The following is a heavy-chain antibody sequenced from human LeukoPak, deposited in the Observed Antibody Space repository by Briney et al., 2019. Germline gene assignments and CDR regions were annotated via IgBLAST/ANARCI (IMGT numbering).Heavy chain of an antibody. CDR3: ARPAGVGAYKRWFDP. CDR1: GYSISSGYY. Sequence: SETLSLTCAVSGYSISSGYYWGWIRQPPGKGLEWTGSIYYSGSTYYNPSLKSRVTISVDTSKNQFSLKLSSVTAADTAVYYCARPAGVGAYKRWFDPWGQGTLVTVSS. V-gene: IGHV4-38-2*01. D-gene: IGHD1-26*01. CDR2: IYYSGST. J-gene: IGHJ5*02.